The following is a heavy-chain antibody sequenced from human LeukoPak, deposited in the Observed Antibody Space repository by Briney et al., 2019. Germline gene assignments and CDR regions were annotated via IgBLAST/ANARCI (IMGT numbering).Heavy chain of an antibody. CDR1: GFSFSTYA. D-gene: IGHD6-19*01. Sequence: PGGSLRLSCAASGFSFSTYAMHWVRQAPGKGLEWVAVIWYDGSNKHYADSVKGRFTISRDNSKNTLSLQLNSLKAEDTAIYYCAGDPPHSGWAFNYWGQGTLVTVSS. CDR3: AGDPPHSGWAFNY. V-gene: IGHV3-33*01. CDR2: IWYDGSNK. J-gene: IGHJ4*02.